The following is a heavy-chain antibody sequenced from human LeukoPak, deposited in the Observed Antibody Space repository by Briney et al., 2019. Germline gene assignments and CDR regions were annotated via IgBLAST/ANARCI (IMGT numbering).Heavy chain of an antibody. D-gene: IGHD6-19*01. V-gene: IGHV4-59*01. CDR1: GGSFSSYS. Sequence: SETLSLTCALYGGSFSSYSWSWTWIRQSPGKELEWIGYMYNRGSTIYNPSLKSRVTISTDTSKNQFSLRLTSVTAADTAVYYCARAEKAVTGTLDSWGQGTLITVSS. CDR2: MYNRGST. CDR3: ARAEKAVTGTLDS. J-gene: IGHJ4*02.